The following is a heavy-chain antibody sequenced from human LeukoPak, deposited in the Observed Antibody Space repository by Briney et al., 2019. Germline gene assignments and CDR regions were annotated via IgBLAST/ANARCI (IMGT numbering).Heavy chain of an antibody. CDR3: ATSADSSGND. J-gene: IGHJ4*02. Sequence: PGGSLRLSCAASGFTFSNYWMSWVRQAPGKGLEWVANIKGDGSYKYYVDSVKGRFTISRDNAKSSVYLQMNTLRAEDTAVYYCATSADSSGNDWGQGTLVTVFS. CDR2: IKGDGSYK. V-gene: IGHV3-7*03. D-gene: IGHD3-22*01. CDR1: GFTFSNYW.